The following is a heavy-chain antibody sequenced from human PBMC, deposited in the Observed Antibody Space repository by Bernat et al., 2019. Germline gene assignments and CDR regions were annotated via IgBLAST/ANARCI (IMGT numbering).Heavy chain of an antibody. J-gene: IGHJ3*02. CDR2: IYHSGST. Sequence: QVQLQESGPGLVKPSGTLSLTCAVSGGSISSSNWWSWVRQPPGKGLGWIGEIYHSGSTNYNPSLKSRVTISVDKSKNQFSLKLGSVTAADTAVYYCARDRPYSGSYIDAFDIWGQGTMVTVSS. D-gene: IGHD1-26*01. CDR3: ARDRPYSGSYIDAFDI. CDR1: GGSISSSNW. V-gene: IGHV4-4*02.